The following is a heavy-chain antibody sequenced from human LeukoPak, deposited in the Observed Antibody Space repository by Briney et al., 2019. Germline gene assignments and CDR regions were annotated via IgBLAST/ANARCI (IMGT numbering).Heavy chain of an antibody. V-gene: IGHV1-2*04. CDR2: INPNSGGT. Sequence: ASVKVSCKASGYTFTGYYMHWVRQAPGQGLGWMGWINPNSGGTNYAQKFQGWVTMTRDTSISTAYMELSRLRSDDTAVYYCARGPHSSMPYYFDYWGPGTLVTVSS. CDR3: ARGPHSSMPYYFDY. D-gene: IGHD6-6*01. CDR1: GYTFTGYY. J-gene: IGHJ4*02.